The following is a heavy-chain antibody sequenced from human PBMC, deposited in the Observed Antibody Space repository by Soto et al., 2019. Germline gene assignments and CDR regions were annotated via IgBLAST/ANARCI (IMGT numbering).Heavy chain of an antibody. CDR2: IYYSGST. V-gene: IGHV4-61*01. D-gene: IGHD3-9*01. CDR3: ARDQYYDILTGYPGLGYYYGMDV. Sequence: SETLSPTCTVSGGSVSRGSYYWGWIRQPPGKGLGGIGYIYYSGSTNYNPSLKSRVTISVDTSKNQFSLKLSSVTAADTAVYYCARDQYYDILTGYPGLGYYYGMDVWGQGTTVTVSS. CDR1: GGSVSRGSYY. J-gene: IGHJ6*02.